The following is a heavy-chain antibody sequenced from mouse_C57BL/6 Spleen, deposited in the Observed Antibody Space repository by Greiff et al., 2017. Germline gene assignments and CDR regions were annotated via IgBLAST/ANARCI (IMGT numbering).Heavy chain of an antibody. Sequence: QVQLQQSGAELARPGASVKLSCTASGYILTSFGMSWVKQRTGQGLEWIGEIYPRSGNNYYNEKLKGKATLTADKSSSKAYMELRSLTSEDSAVYFCARSGPNSPLLDYWGQGTTLTVSA. D-gene: IGHD2-12*01. CDR3: ARSGPNSPLLDY. CDR2: IYPRSGNN. CDR1: GYILTSFG. V-gene: IGHV1-81*01. J-gene: IGHJ2*01.